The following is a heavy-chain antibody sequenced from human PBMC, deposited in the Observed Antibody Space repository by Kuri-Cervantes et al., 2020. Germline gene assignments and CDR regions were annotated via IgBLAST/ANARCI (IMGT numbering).Heavy chain of an antibody. CDR3: ARDRYQLLYGMDV. J-gene: IGHJ6*02. D-gene: IGHD2-2*01. CDR2: IYSDGAT. V-gene: IGHV3-53*05. CDR1: GFTVSTNY. Sequence: GESLKISCAASGFTVSTNYMSWVRQAPGKGLEWVSVIYSDGATYYADSVKGRFTISRDNSKNTLYLQMNSLRAEDTAVYYCARDRYQLLYGMDVWGQGTTVTVSS.